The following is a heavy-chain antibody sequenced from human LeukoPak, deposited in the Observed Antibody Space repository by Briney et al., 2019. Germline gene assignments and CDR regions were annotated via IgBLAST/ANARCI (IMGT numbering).Heavy chain of an antibody. CDR2: IYSGGST. D-gene: IGHD5-18*01. Sequence: GGSLRLSCAASGFTVSSNYMSWVRQAPGKGLEWVSVIYSGGSTYYSDSVTGRFTISRDNSKNTLYLPMNSLRAEDTAVYYCARDTAMGSFDYWGQGTLVTVSS. V-gene: IGHV3-53*01. CDR1: GFTVSSNY. CDR3: ARDTAMGSFDY. J-gene: IGHJ4*02.